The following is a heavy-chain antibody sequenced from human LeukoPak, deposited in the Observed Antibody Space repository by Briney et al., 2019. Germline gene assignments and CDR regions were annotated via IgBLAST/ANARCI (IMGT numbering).Heavy chain of an antibody. D-gene: IGHD6-13*01. J-gene: IGHJ4*02. Sequence: GGSLRLSCAASGFTFSSYWMSWVRQAPGKGLEWVANIKQDGSEKYYVDSVKGRFTISRDNGKNSLFLQMNSVTTEDTALYYCTKDAAYSSSWFGYFDYWGQGTLVTVSS. V-gene: IGHV3-7*03. CDR3: TKDAAYSSSWFGYFDY. CDR2: IKQDGSEK. CDR1: GFTFSSYW.